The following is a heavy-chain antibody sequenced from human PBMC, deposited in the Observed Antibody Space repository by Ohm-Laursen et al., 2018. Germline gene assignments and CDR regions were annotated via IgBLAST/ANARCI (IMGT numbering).Heavy chain of an antibody. CDR2: TYATGSS. Sequence: PSQTLSLTCAVSGDSINNYYWSWIRQPAGKGLEWIGRTYATGSSNYNPSLNSRVTMSVDTSRNQFSLKLTSVTAADTAVYYCAVSEVRYSFTYLADFWGQGTLVTVPS. J-gene: IGHJ4*02. D-gene: IGHD3-9*01. CDR1: GDSINNYY. CDR3: AVSEVRYSFTYLADF. V-gene: IGHV4-4*07.